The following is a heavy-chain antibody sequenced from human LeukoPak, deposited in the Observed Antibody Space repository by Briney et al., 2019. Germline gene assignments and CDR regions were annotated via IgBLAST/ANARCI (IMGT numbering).Heavy chain of an antibody. J-gene: IGHJ4*02. Sequence: GGSLRVSCAASGFTFSSYAMSWVRQAPGKGLEWVSSISSDGNSIYYADSVKGRFTISRDNAKSSLYLQMNSLRAEDTAVYYCARGSMVAAVGNDCWGQGTLVTVSS. V-gene: IGHV3-21*01. CDR1: GFTFSSYA. D-gene: IGHD2-15*01. CDR3: ARGSMVAAVGNDC. CDR2: ISSDGNSI.